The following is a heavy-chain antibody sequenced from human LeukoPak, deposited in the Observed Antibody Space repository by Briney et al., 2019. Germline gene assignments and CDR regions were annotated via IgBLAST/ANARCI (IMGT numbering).Heavy chain of an antibody. J-gene: IGHJ6*01. V-gene: IGHV4-59*01. Sequence: SETLSLTCTVSGGSISTYYWSWIRQPPGKGLEWIGYVYYSGSTNYNPSLKSRVTISADTSKNQFSLRLRSVTAADTAVYYCARGLKNRKFGRRFGGFGNRGQG. D-gene: IGHD1-14*01. CDR3: ARGLKNRKFGRRFGGFGN. CDR2: VYYSGST. CDR1: GGSISTYY.